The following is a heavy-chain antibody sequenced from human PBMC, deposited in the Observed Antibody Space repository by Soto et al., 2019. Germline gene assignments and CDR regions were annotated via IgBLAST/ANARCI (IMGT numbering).Heavy chain of an antibody. Sequence: EVHLLESGGGLVQPGGSLRLSCAASGFTFSSYAMSWVRQAPGKGLEWVSAISGSGFSTYYADSVKGRFTISSDNSKNTLLLQMNSRRAEDAAIVYCAKGANVDTAMVSGWFDPWGQGTLVTVSS. CDR1: GFTFSSYA. V-gene: IGHV3-23*01. J-gene: IGHJ5*02. CDR3: AKGANVDTAMVSGWFDP. CDR2: ISGSGFST. D-gene: IGHD5-18*01.